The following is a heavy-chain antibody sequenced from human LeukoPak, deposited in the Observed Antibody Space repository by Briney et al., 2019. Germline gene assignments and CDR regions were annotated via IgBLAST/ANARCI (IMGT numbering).Heavy chain of an antibody. CDR2: IIPILGIA. D-gene: IGHD5-24*01. CDR1: GGTFSIYA. Sequence: SVKVSCKASGGTFSIYAISWVRQAPGQGLEWMGRIIPILGIANYAQKFQGRVTITADKSTSTAYMELSSLRSEDTAVYYCARLGGMATIIDDYWGQGTLVTVSS. J-gene: IGHJ4*02. V-gene: IGHV1-69*04. CDR3: ARLGGMATIIDDY.